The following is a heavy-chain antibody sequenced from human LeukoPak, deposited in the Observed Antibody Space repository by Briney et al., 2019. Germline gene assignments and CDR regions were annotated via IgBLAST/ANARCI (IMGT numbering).Heavy chain of an antibody. V-gene: IGHV4-39*01. Sequence: SETLSLICTVSGGSISDNNYYWGWIRQPPGKGLEWIGSISYSGSTKNNPSLKSRVTIDVDTSKSHFSLRLNSVTAADTALYYCARHKKFGASLDWFDPWGQGTLVTVSS. CDR1: GGSISDNNYY. D-gene: IGHD3-10*01. J-gene: IGHJ5*02. CDR3: ARHKKFGASLDWFDP. CDR2: ISYSGST.